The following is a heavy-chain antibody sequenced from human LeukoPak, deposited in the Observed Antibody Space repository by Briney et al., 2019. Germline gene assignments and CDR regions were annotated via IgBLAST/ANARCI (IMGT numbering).Heavy chain of an antibody. CDR1: GFTFSNYW. V-gene: IGHV3-74*01. J-gene: IGHJ4*02. CDR2: ISTDGSQT. CDR3: VRSLRSADF. Sequence: GGSLTLSCEASGFTFSNYWMHWVRQPPGKGLMWVSQISTDGSQTFYADSVKGRFTISRDNAKNTLFLQMDSLRPEDTAVYYCVRSLRSADFWGQGTLVTVSS.